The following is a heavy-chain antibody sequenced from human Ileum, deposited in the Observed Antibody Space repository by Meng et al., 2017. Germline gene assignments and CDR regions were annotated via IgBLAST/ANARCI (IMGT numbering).Heavy chain of an antibody. CDR3: VRGPARETHDFDY. V-gene: IGHV4-34*01. D-gene: IGHD1-26*01. CDR2: IHHSGRT. CDR1: GGSFNDYY. J-gene: IGHJ4*02. Sequence: QVQSNPRVARLLKPSETLALPCAVFGGSFNDYYWSWVRQSPGKGLEWIGQIHHSGRTNYKSSLERRVTISVDTSKSQFSLKLTSVTAADTAMYYCVRGPARETHDFDYWGQGALVTVSS.